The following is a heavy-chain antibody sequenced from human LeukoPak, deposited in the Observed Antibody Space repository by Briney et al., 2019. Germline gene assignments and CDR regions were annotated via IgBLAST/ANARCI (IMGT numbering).Heavy chain of an antibody. CDR3: ATYYDILTGPLPSYYYYMDV. J-gene: IGHJ6*03. D-gene: IGHD3-9*01. CDR1: GGTFSSYA. CDR2: IIPIFGTA. V-gene: IGHV1-69*13. Sequence: SVKVSCKASGGTFSSYAISWVRQAPGQGLEWMGGIIPIFGTANYAQKFQGRVTITADESTSTAYMELSSLRSEDTAVYYCATYYDILTGPLPSYYYYMDVWGKGTTVTVSS.